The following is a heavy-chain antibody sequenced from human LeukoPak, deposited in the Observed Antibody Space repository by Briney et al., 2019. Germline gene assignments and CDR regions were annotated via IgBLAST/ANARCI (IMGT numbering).Heavy chain of an antibody. Sequence: ASVKVSCKASGYTFTGYYMHWVRQAPGQGLEWMGWINPNSGGTNYAQKFQGRVTMTRDTSISTAYMELSRLRSDDTAVYYCARDSGYCSGGSCWYFDYWGQGTLVTVSS. CDR3: ARDSGYCSGGSCWYFDY. CDR2: INPNSGGT. D-gene: IGHD2-15*01. CDR1: GYTFTGYY. V-gene: IGHV1-2*02. J-gene: IGHJ4*02.